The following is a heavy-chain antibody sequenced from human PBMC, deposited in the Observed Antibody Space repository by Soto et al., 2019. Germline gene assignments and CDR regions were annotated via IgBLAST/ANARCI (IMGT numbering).Heavy chain of an antibody. CDR3: ARDEAVAGFEY. D-gene: IGHD6-19*01. V-gene: IGHV3-48*01. CDR1: GFTFSSYS. Sequence: EVQLVESGGGLVQPGGSLRLSCAASGFTFSSYSRNWVRQTPGKGLEWVSYISSSSSTIYYADSVKGRFTISRDNAKNSLYLQMSSLRAEDTAVYYCARDEAVAGFEYWGQGTLVTVSS. CDR2: ISSSSSTI. J-gene: IGHJ4*02.